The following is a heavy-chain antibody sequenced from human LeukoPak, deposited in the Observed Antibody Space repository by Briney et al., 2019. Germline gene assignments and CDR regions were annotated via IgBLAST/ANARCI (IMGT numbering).Heavy chain of an antibody. V-gene: IGHV1-2*02. CDR1: GYTFTGYY. J-gene: IGHJ5*02. D-gene: IGHD6-19*01. Sequence: ASVKVSCEASGYTFTGYYMHWVRQAPGQGLEWMGWINPNSGGTNYAQKFQGRVTMTRDTSISTAYMELSRLRSDDTAVYYCARERESSGWKNNWFDPWGQGTLVTVSS. CDR3: ARERESSGWKNNWFDP. CDR2: INPNSGGT.